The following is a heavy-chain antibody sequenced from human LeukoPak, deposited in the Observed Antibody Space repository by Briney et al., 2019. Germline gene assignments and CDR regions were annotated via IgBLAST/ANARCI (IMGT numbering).Heavy chain of an antibody. Sequence: GESLKSSCKGSGNSVTNYWIAWVRQMPGKGREWWWVIYPGGADTRYSASFQDHVTISADKSTRTAYLQRSSLKASDTAMYYCARVTGLTGQVDYWGQGTLATVSS. CDR3: ARVTGLTGQVDY. J-gene: IGHJ4*02. D-gene: IGHD3-9*01. CDR2: IYPGGADT. V-gene: IGHV5-51*01. CDR1: GNSVTNYW.